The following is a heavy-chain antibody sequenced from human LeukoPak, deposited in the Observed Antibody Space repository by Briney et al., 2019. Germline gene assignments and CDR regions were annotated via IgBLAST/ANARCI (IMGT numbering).Heavy chain of an antibody. D-gene: IGHD3-22*01. CDR1: GFTFSSYA. J-gene: IGHJ4*02. CDR2: ISGSGGST. Sequence: QPGGSLRLSCAASGFTFSSYAMSWVRQAPGKGLEWVSAISGSGGSTYYADSVKGRFTISRDNSKNTLYLQMNSLRAEDTAVYYCATFGQLVTHEYYYDSSGYLGHFDYWGQGTLVTVSS. V-gene: IGHV3-23*01. CDR3: ATFGQLVTHEYYYDSSGYLGHFDY.